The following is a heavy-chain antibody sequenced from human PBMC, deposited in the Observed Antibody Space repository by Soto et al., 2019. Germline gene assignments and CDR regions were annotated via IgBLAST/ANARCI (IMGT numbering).Heavy chain of an antibody. CDR3: ARGEQYSGRIFDY. D-gene: IGHD1-26*01. Sequence: SQTPSLTCSISGASVSSNSDGWRWFRLSPSRGPEWLGRTYYRSKWYYEYAVSVRGRITINPDTSQHQYSLQLNAVSPEDTAVYFCARGEQYSGRIFDYWGQGTLVTVSS. V-gene: IGHV6-1*01. J-gene: IGHJ4*01. CDR2: TYYRSKWYY. CDR1: GASVSSNSDG.